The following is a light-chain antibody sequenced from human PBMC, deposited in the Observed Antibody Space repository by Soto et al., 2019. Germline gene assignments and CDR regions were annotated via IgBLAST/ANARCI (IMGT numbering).Light chain of an antibody. V-gene: IGLV2-8*01. Sequence: QSVLTQPPSASGSPGQSVTISCTGTSSDVGGYNYVSWYQQHPGKAPKLMIYEVSKRPSGVPDRFSGSKSGNTASLTVSGLQADDEADYYCSSYAGSNMGVFGTGTKVTVL. CDR3: SSYAGSNMGV. J-gene: IGLJ1*01. CDR2: EVS. CDR1: SSDVGGYNY.